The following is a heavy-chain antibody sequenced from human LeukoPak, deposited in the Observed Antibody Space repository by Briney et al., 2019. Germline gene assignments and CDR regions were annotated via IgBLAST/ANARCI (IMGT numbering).Heavy chain of an antibody. CDR3: ASSSEDCGGDCYSDYYYGMDV. Sequence: GASVKVSCKASGGTFSSYAISWVRQAPGQGLEWMGGIIPIFGTANYAQKFQGRVTITADKSTSTAYMELSSLRSEDTAVYYCASSSEDCGGDCYSDYYYGMDVWGKGTTVTVSS. CDR1: GGTFSSYA. D-gene: IGHD2-21*02. J-gene: IGHJ6*04. V-gene: IGHV1-69*06. CDR2: IIPIFGTA.